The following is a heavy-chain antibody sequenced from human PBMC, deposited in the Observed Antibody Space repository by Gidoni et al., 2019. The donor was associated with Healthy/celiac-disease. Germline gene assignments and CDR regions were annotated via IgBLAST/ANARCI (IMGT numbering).Heavy chain of an antibody. CDR1: GFTFSSYS. CDR3: ARDLWGYYDSSGYPGYYFDY. CDR2: ISSSSSTI. D-gene: IGHD3-22*01. V-gene: IGHV3-48*02. J-gene: IGHJ4*02. Sequence: EVQLVESGGGLVQPGGSLRLSCAASGFTFSSYSMTWVRQAPGKGLEWVSYISSSSSTIYYADSVKGRFTISRDNAKNSLYLQMNSLRDEDTAVYYCARDLWGYYDSSGYPGYYFDYWGQGTLVTVSS.